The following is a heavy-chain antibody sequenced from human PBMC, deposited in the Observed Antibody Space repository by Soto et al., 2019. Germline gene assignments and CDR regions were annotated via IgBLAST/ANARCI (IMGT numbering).Heavy chain of an antibody. CDR1: GGSISSYY. Sequence: QVQLQESGPGLVKPSETLSLTCTVSGGSISSYYWSWIRQPPGKGLEWIGYIYYSGSTNYNPSLTSRVTISVDTSKNQFSLKLSSVTAADTAVYYCARARLSRSWWFDPWGQGTLVTVSS. CDR2: IYYSGST. V-gene: IGHV4-59*01. J-gene: IGHJ5*02. D-gene: IGHD3-10*01. CDR3: ARARLSRSWWFDP.